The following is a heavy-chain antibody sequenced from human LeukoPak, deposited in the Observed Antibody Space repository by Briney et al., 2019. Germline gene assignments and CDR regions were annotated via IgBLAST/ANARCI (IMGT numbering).Heavy chain of an antibody. D-gene: IGHD3-3*01. Sequence: GGSLRLSCAASGFTFSSYAMSWVRQAPGKGLEWVSAISGSGGSAYYADSVKGRFTISRDNSKNTLYLQMNSLRAEDTAVYYCARHDPNPYYDFWSGPTGYWGQGTLVTVSS. CDR1: GFTFSSYA. CDR3: ARHDPNPYYDFWSGPTGY. CDR2: ISGSGGSA. V-gene: IGHV3-23*01. J-gene: IGHJ4*02.